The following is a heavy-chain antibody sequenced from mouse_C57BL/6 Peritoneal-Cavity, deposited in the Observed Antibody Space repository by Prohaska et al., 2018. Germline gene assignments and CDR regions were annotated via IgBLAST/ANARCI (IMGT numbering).Heavy chain of an antibody. J-gene: IGHJ1*03. CDR1: GFTFSGFW. V-gene: IGHV11-2*01. Sequence: EVQLLETGGGLVQPGGSRGLSCEGSGFTFSGFWMSWVRQTPGKTLGWIGDINSDSSAINYAPSIKDRFTIFRDNDKSTLYLQMSNVRSEDTATYFCMRYGNYWYFDVWGTGTTVTVSS. D-gene: IGHD2-1*01. CDR3: MRYGNYWYFDV. CDR2: INSDSSAI.